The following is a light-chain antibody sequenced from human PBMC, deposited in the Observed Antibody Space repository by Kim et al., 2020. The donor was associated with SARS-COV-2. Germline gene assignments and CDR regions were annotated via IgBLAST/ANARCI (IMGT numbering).Light chain of an antibody. CDR3: QQYNNWPRT. CDR1: QSVSSN. J-gene: IGKJ1*01. CDR2: GAS. Sequence: EMVMTQSPATLSVSPGEGATLSCRANQSVSSNLAWYQQKAGQAPRLVIYGASTRATGIPARFSGSGSGTEFTLTITSLQSEDSAVYYCQQYNNWPRTFGQGTKVDIK. V-gene: IGKV3-15*01.